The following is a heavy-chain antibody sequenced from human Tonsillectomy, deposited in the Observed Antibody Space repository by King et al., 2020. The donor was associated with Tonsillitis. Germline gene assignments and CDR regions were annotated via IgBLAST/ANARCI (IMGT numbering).Heavy chain of an antibody. Sequence: QLVQSGGGVVQPGRSLRLSCAASGFTFSNYGMHWVRQAPGKGLEWVAVLSYDGSNKYCADSVKGRFTISRDNSKNTLYLQMNSLRAEDTAVYYCAKDRATSDDSFAIWGQGTMVTVSS. D-gene: IGHD1-26*01. J-gene: IGHJ3*02. CDR1: GFTFSNYG. CDR3: AKDRATSDDSFAI. V-gene: IGHV3-30*18. CDR2: LSYDGSNK.